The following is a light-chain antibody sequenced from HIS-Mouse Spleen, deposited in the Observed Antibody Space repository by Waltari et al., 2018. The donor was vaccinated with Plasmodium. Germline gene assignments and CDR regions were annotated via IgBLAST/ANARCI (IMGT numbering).Light chain of an antibody. CDR2: RNN. CDR3: AAWDDSLSGYV. J-gene: IGLJ1*01. Sequence: QSVLTQPPSASGTPGQRVTTPCSGRCPNRGSNHVYRYQQLPGTAPKRLIYRNNQRPSGVPDRFSGSKSGTSASLAISGLRSEDEADYYCAAWDDSLSGYVFGTGTKVTVL. CDR1: CPNRGSNH. V-gene: IGLV1-47*01.